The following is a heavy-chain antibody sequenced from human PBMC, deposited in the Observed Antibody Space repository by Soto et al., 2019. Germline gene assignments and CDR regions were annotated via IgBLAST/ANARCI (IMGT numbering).Heavy chain of an antibody. V-gene: IGHV3-30*18. D-gene: IGHD6-19*01. J-gene: IGHJ6*02. Sequence: SRSQSCSSSAFPLRSYGMHCVRQAPGKGLEWVAVISYDGSNIYYADSVKGRFTISRDNSKNTMYLQMSSLRAEDTAVYYCVKDGSSGWPYYYGLDVWGQGTTVTVSS. CDR2: ISYDGSNI. CDR3: VKDGSSGWPYYYGLDV. CDR1: AFPLRSYG.